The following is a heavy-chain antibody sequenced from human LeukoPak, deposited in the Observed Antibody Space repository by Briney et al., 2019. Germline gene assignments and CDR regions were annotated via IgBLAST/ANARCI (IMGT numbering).Heavy chain of an antibody. J-gene: IGHJ5*02. CDR2: FDPEDGET. V-gene: IGHV1-24*01. Sequence: EASVKVSCKVSGYTLTELSMHWVRQAPGKGLEWMGGFDPEDGETIYAQKFQGRVTMTEDTSTDTAYMELSSLRSEDTAVYYCATVYSRRVVPAAWNWFDPWGQGTLVTVSS. CDR3: ATVYSRRVVPAAWNWFDP. CDR1: GYTLTELS. D-gene: IGHD2-2*01.